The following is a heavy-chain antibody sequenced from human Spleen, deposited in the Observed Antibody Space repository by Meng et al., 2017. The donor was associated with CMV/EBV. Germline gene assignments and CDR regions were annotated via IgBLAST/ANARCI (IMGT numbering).Heavy chain of an antibody. V-gene: IGHV4-59*01. CDR1: GGSFSDYY. CDR2: IYYSGST. CDR3: ARAGYSTSWDYYYYGLDV. D-gene: IGHD6-13*01. Sequence: SETLSLTCAVSGGSFSDYYWGWIRQPPGKGLAWIGYIYYSGSTNYSPSLKSRVTISLDTSKNQFSLTLTSVTAADTAVYYCARAGYSTSWDYYYYGLDVWGLGTTVTVSS. J-gene: IGHJ6*02.